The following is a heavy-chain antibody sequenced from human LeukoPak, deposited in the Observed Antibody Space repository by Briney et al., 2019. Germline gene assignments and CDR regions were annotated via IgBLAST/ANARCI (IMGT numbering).Heavy chain of an antibody. CDR3: AKGIAVVPAVADY. J-gene: IGHJ4*02. D-gene: IGHD2-2*01. CDR2: ISYDGSNK. CDR1: GFTFSSYG. V-gene: IGHV3-30*18. Sequence: PGGSLRLSCAASGFTFSSYGMHWVRQAPGKGLEWVAVISYDGSNKYYADSVKGRFTISRDNSKNTVYLQMDSLRPEDTAVYYCAKGIAVVPAVADYWGQGTLVTVSS.